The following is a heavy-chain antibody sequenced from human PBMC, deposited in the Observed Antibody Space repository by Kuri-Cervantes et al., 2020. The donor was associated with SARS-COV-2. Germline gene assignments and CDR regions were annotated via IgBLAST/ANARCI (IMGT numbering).Heavy chain of an antibody. CDR3: ARDQDDYSNYHAFDI. J-gene: IGHJ3*02. Sequence: GGSLRLSCAASGFTFSDYYMSWIRQAPGKGLEWVSYISSSGSTIYYADSVKGRFTISRDNSKNTLYLQMNSLRAEDTAVYYCARDQDDYSNYHAFDIWGQGTMVTVSS. CDR1: GFTFSDYY. CDR2: ISSSGSTI. V-gene: IGHV3-11*04. D-gene: IGHD4-11*01.